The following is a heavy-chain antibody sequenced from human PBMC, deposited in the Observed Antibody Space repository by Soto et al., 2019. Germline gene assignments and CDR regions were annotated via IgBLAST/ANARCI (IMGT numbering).Heavy chain of an antibody. CDR1: GHTVSGKKY. CDR2: VYDTDGT. J-gene: IGHJ3*02. V-gene: IGHV3-53*01. Sequence: DVQLVESGGGLIQPGGSLRLSCAAFGHTVSGKKYMAWVRQAPGKGLEWVSGVYDTDGTYYADSVKGRFTSSRDSSKTIVYLQMNSLRPDDTAVYYCASWRLQEHAYDIWGLGTTVTVSS. D-gene: IGHD4-4*01. CDR3: ASWRLQEHAYDI.